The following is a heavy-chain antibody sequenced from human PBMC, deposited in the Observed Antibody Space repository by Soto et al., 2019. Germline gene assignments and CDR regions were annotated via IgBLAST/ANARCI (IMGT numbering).Heavy chain of an antibody. CDR3: AREFGWTTVTTLYYYGMDV. CDR2: IIPIFGTA. CDR1: GGTFSSYA. D-gene: IGHD4-17*01. V-gene: IGHV1-69*05. Sequence: QVQLVQSGAEVKKPGSSVKVSCKASGGTFSSYAISWVRQAPGQGLEWMGGIIPIFGTANYAQKFQGRVTITSDESTRTAYMELSSLRAEDTAVYYCAREFGWTTVTTLYYYGMDVWGQGTTVTVSS. J-gene: IGHJ6*02.